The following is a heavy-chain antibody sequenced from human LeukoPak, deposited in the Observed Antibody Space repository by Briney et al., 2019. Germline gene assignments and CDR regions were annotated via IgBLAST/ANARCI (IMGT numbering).Heavy chain of an antibody. CDR3: ARAQAFDSSGYYYSYYFDY. J-gene: IGHJ4*02. CDR1: GGSISSYY. V-gene: IGHV4-59*01. D-gene: IGHD3-22*01. CDR2: IYYSGST. Sequence: SETLSLTCTVSGGSISSYYWSWIRQPPGKGLEWIGYIYYSGSTNYNPSLKSRVTISVDTSKNQFSLKLSSVTAADTAVYYCARAQAFDSSGYYYSYYFDYWGQGTLVTVSS.